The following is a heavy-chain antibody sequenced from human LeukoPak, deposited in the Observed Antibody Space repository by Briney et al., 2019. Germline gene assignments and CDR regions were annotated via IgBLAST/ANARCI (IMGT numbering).Heavy chain of an antibody. Sequence: ASVKVSCKASGYTFTSYGISWVRQAPGQGLEWMGWISAYNGNTNYAQKLQGRVTMTTDTSTSTAYMELRSLRSDDTAVYYCARDGAVTVRYDVFDIWAQGTMVTVSS. CDR3: ARDGAVTVRYDVFDI. CDR2: ISAYNGNT. CDR1: GYTFTSYG. D-gene: IGHD4-17*01. J-gene: IGHJ3*02. V-gene: IGHV1-18*01.